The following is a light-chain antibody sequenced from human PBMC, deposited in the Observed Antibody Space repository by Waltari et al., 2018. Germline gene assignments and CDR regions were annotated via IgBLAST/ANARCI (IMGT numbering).Light chain of an antibody. CDR2: DAS. CDR3: QQYDNLPGT. J-gene: IGKJ4*01. V-gene: IGKV1-33*01. CDR1: QDITSY. Sequence: IQMTQSPSSLSASAGDRVTITCQASQDITSYFNWYRQKPGKAPQILIYDASNLETGGPSRFSGSGYETDVTVTISSLQPEDVATYYCQQYDNLPGTFGEGTKVEIK.